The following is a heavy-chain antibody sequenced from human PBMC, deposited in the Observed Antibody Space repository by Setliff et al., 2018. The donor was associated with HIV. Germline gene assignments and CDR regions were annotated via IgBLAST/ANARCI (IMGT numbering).Heavy chain of an antibody. J-gene: IGHJ4*02. CDR3: AHSLLGAPMIDY. CDR2: AYHSGRA. D-gene: IGHD3-16*01. Sequence: SETLSLTCAVSGYSISSGYSWGWVRQPPGKGLEWSGNAYHSGRAFYNPSLESRVTMSIDSSKNLFSLRLDSVTAADSAFYFCAHSLLGAPMIDYWGQGMRGTSPQ. V-gene: IGHV4-38-2*01. CDR1: GYSISSGYS.